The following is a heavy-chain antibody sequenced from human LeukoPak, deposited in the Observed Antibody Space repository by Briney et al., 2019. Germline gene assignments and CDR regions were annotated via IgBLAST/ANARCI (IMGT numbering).Heavy chain of an antibody. D-gene: IGHD3-22*01. CDR3: ATAYYFDTSSYSSFDY. J-gene: IGHJ4*02. CDR2: ISYDASNQ. CDR1: GFTLSDYG. V-gene: IGHV3-30*03. Sequence: GRSLRLSCTAPGFTLSDYGMHWVRQAPGKGLEWVAVISYDASNQYYADSVRGRFTISRDQSKKALYLQMNSRRVEDTAVYYCATAYYFDTSSYSSFDYWGQGTLVTVSS.